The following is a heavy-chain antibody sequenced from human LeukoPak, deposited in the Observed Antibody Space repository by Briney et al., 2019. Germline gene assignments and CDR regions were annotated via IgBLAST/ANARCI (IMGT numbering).Heavy chain of an antibody. J-gene: IGHJ6*02. V-gene: IGHV1-2*02. Sequence: GASVKVSCKASGYTFTGYYMHWVRQAPGQGLEWMGWINPNSGGTNYAQKFQGGVTMTRDTSISTAYMELSRLRSDDTAVYYCARDHAEPRRYDFWSGYYRSPTGYGMDVWGQGTTVTVSS. CDR3: ARDHAEPRRYDFWSGYYRSPTGYGMDV. CDR1: GYTFTGYY. CDR2: INPNSGGT. D-gene: IGHD3-3*01.